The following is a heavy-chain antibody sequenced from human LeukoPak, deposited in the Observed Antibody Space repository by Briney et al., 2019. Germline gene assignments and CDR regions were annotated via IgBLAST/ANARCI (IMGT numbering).Heavy chain of an antibody. Sequence: SETLSLTCTVSGGSISSYYWSWIRQPPGKGLEWIGYIYYSGSTNYNPSLKSRVTISVDTSKNQFSLKLSSVTAADTAVYYCARDSDSSYSSSSDYWGQGTLVTVSS. CDR1: GGSISSYY. D-gene: IGHD6-13*01. CDR3: ARDSDSSYSSSSDY. J-gene: IGHJ4*02. V-gene: IGHV4-59*12. CDR2: IYYSGST.